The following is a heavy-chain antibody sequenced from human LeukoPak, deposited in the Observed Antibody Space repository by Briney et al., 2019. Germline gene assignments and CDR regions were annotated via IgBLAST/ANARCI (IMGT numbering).Heavy chain of an antibody. D-gene: IGHD4-17*01. V-gene: IGHV4-4*07. CDR2: ISASGST. CDR3: AREITVTRPFDY. CDR1: NGSISIYY. Sequence: SETLSLTCTVSNGSISIYYWSWVRQPAGKGLEWIGRISASGSTNYNPSLKSRVTMSVDTSKNQFSLKLSSVTAADTAVYYCAREITVTRPFDYWAREPWSPSPQ. J-gene: IGHJ4*02.